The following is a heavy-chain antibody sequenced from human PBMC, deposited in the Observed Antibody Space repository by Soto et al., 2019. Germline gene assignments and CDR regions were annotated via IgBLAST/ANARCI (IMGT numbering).Heavy chain of an antibody. CDR3: ARHGGVSIAVADY. D-gene: IGHD6-19*01. CDR1: GGSISSSSYY. V-gene: IGHV4-39*01. CDR2: IYYSGST. Sequence: SETLSLTCTVSGGSISSSSYYWGWIRQPPGKGLEWIGSIYYSGSTYYNPSLKSRVTISVDTSKNQFSLKLSSVTAADTAVYYCARHGGVSIAVADYWGQGTLVTVSS. J-gene: IGHJ4*02.